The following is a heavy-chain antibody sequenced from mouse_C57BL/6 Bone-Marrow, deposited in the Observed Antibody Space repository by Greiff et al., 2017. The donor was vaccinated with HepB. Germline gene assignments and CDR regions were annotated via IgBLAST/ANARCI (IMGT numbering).Heavy chain of an antibody. CDR2: IYPGDGDT. CDR1: GYAFSSSW. D-gene: IGHD2-1*01. V-gene: IGHV1-82*01. J-gene: IGHJ4*01. CDR3: AIYGNYVGGYY. Sequence: VQLQQSGPELVKPGASVKISCKASGYAFSSSWMNWVKQRPGKGLELIGRIYPGDGDTNYNGKFKGKATLTADKSSSTAYMQLSSLTSEDSAVYFCAIYGNYVGGYYWGQGTSVTVSS.